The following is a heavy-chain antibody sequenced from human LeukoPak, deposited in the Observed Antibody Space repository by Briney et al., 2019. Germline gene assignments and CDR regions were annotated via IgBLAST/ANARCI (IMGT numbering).Heavy chain of an antibody. V-gene: IGHV4-31*03. J-gene: IGHJ4*02. CDR2: IYYSGST. CDR3: ARAPEGAAAGLFDY. Sequence: SETLSLTCTVSGGSISSGGYYWSWIRQHPGKGLEWIGYIYYSGSTYYNPSLKSRVTMSVDTSKNQFSLKLSSVTAADTAVYYCARAPEGAAAGLFDYWGQGTLVTVSS. D-gene: IGHD6-13*01. CDR1: GGSISSGGYY.